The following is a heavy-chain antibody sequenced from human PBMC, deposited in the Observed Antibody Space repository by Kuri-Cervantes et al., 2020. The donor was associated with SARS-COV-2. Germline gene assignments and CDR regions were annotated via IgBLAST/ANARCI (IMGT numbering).Heavy chain of an antibody. CDR1: GFTFSSYA. V-gene: IGHV3-23*01. Sequence: LSLTCAASGFTFSSYAMSWVRQAPGKGLEWVSAISGSGGSTYYADSVKGRFTISRDNSKNTLYLQMNSLRAEDTAVYYCANPGRNDAFDIWGQGTMVTVSS. CDR2: ISGSGGST. D-gene: IGHD2-8*02. J-gene: IGHJ3*02. CDR3: ANPGRNDAFDI.